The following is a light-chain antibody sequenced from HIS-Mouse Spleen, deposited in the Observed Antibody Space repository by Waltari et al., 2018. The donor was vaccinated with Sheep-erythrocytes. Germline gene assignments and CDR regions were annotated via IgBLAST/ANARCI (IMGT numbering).Light chain of an antibody. Sequence: QSALTQPASVSGSPGQSITISCTGTSSDGGGYNYFSWYQQHPGKAPKLMIYEVSNRHSGVSNRFSGSKSGNTASLTISGLQAEDEADYYCSSYTSSSTWVFGGGTKLTVL. CDR1: SSDGGGYNY. V-gene: IGLV2-14*01. J-gene: IGLJ3*02. CDR3: SSYTSSSTWV. CDR2: EVS.